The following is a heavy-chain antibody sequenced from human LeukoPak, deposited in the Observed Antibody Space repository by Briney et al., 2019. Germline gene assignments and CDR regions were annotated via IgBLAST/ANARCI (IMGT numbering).Heavy chain of an antibody. Sequence: GSLRLSCAASGFTFSSYWMIWVRQAPGKGLEWVADIKHDGSEKYYVDSVKGRFTISRDNAKNSLYLQMNSLRAEDTAVYYCARDYYDSSGYWGGDYWGQGTLVTVSS. CDR3: ARDYYDSSGYWGGDY. V-gene: IGHV3-7*01. D-gene: IGHD3-22*01. CDR1: GFTFSSYW. CDR2: IKHDGSEK. J-gene: IGHJ4*02.